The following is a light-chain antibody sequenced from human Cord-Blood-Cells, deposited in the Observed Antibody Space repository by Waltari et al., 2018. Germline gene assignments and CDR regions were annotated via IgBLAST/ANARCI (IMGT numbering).Light chain of an antibody. CDR1: SSDVGSYNL. CDR3: CSYAGSSTL. Sequence: QSALTQPASVSGSPGQSITISCTGTSSDVGSYNLVSWYQQHPGKAPKLIIYEGSKRPSGVSNRFSGSKSGNTASPTISGLQAEDEADYYCCSYAGSSTLFGGGTKLTVL. CDR2: EGS. J-gene: IGLJ3*02. V-gene: IGLV2-23*01.